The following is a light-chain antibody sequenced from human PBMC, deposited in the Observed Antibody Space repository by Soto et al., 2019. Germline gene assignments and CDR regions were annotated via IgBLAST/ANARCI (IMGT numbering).Light chain of an antibody. CDR1: QSISSN. CDR3: KQYDNWPT. V-gene: IGKV3-15*01. CDR2: GAS. Sequence: VMTQSPATLSLSPGERATLSCRASQSISSNLVWYQPKVGKAPRILIYGASTRATGIPARFSGSGSGTEFTLTIRSLQSEDFAVYYCKQYDNWPTCGQGTKVDIK. J-gene: IGKJ1*01.